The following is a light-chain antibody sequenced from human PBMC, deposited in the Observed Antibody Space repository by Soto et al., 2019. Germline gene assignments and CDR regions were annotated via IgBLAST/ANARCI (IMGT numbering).Light chain of an antibody. V-gene: IGKV2-30*01. J-gene: IGKJ2*01. Sequence: DVVMTQSPLSLPVILGPPASISCRSSQGIVSGDGNTYLNWFQLRPGQSTRRLIYTVSNRDSGVTDRVSGSGSCTGFTLKISMGEVEDVGVDYCMQGTHWPNTFGQGTKLEI. CDR2: TVS. CDR1: QGIVSGDGNTY. CDR3: MQGTHWPNT.